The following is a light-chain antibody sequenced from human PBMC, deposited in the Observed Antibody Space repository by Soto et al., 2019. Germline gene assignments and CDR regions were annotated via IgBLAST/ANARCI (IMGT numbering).Light chain of an antibody. CDR1: QSLVHSNGNTY. V-gene: IGKV2-24*01. Sequence: DLVLTQTPLSSPVTLGQPVSISCRSSQSLVHSNGNTYLSWLQQRPGQPPRLLIYMISNRFSGVPDRFSGSGAGTDFTLTISRVESDDVGIYYCMQATQWGTFGQGTRLEIK. CDR2: MIS. CDR3: MQATQWGT. J-gene: IGKJ2*01.